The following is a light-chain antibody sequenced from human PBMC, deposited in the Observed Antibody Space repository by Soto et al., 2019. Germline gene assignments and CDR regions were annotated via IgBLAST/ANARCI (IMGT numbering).Light chain of an antibody. V-gene: IGKV1-9*01. CDR2: ATS. Sequence: IQLTQSPSSLSASVGDRVTITCRASQGISSYLAWYQQQPGKAPKLLIYATSTLQSGVPSRFSGSGSGTDFTLTISSLHPEDFATYFCQQLNSYPLTFGPGTKVDIK. CDR1: QGISSY. J-gene: IGKJ3*01. CDR3: QQLNSYPLT.